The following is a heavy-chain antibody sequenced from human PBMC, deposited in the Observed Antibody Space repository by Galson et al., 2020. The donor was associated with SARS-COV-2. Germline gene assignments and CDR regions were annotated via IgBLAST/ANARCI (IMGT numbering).Heavy chain of an antibody. V-gene: IGHV4-38-2*02. Sequence: SETLSLTCTVSGYSVSTTNYWGWVRQPPGRGLEWIGSVYPSGTTYYNPSLKSRVTISVDTSKNQFSLRLDSVPAADTALYYCARQGVNMIVLVTVPGWYFDLWGRGTLVTVSS. CDR3: ARQGVNMIVLVTVPGWYFDL. CDR2: VYPSGTT. J-gene: IGHJ2*01. D-gene: IGHD3-22*01. CDR1: GYSVSTTNY.